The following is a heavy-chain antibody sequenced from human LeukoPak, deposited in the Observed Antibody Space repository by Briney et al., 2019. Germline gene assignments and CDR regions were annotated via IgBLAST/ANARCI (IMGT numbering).Heavy chain of an antibody. J-gene: IGHJ4*02. CDR3: AKLSFDYYDSSGYQSY. V-gene: IGHV3-23*01. CDR2: ISGSGGST. CDR1: GFTFSSYA. Sequence: PGGSLRLSCAASGFTFSSYAMSWVRQAPGKGLEWVSAISGSGGSTYYADSVKGRFTISRDDSKNTLYLQMNSLRAEDTAVYYCAKLSFDYYDSSGYQSYWGQGTLVTVSS. D-gene: IGHD3-22*01.